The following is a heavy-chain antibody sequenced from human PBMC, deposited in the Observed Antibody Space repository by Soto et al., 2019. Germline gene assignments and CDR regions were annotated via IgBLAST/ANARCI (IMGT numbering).Heavy chain of an antibody. J-gene: IGHJ3*02. V-gene: IGHV4-34*01. CDR2: INHSGST. D-gene: IGHD6-13*01. CDR1: GGSFSGYY. CDR3: ASLLAAAGTRNAFDI. Sequence: QVQLQQWGAGLLKPSETLSLTCAVYGGSFSGYYWSWIRQPPGKGLEWIGEINHSGSTNYNPSLKSRVTISVDTSKNQFSLKLSSVTAADTAVYYCASLLAAAGTRNAFDIWGQGTMVTVSS.